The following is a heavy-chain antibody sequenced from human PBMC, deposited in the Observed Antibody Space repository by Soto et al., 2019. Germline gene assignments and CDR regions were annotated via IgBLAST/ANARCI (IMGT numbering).Heavy chain of an antibody. CDR3: AREGRGKKAGYNGLVSLGY. J-gene: IGHJ4*02. D-gene: IGHD2-2*02. CDR1: GSRFSNYV. V-gene: IGHV1-69*06. CDR2: IIPIFNST. Sequence: ASVKVSCKGSGSRFSNYVISWVRQAPGHGLEWLGRIIPIFNSTKYAKNFQGRVTITADKSTSTASLELSSLRSDDTAVYFCAREGRGKKAGYNGLVSLGYWGQGTLVTVSS.